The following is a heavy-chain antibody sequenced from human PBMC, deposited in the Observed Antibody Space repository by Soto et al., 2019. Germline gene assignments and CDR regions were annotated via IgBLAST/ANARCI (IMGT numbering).Heavy chain of an antibody. CDR2: ISYDGSNK. CDR3: ASFY. V-gene: IGHV3-30-3*01. Sequence: QVQLVESGGGVVQPGRSLRLSCAASGFTFSSYAMHWVRQAPGKGLEWVAVISYDGSNKYYADSVKGRFTISRDNSKNTLYLQMNSLRAEDTAVYYCASFYWGQGTLFTVSS. CDR1: GFTFSSYA. J-gene: IGHJ4*02.